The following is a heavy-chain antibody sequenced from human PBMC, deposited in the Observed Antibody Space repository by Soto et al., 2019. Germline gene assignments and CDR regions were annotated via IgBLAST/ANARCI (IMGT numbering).Heavy chain of an antibody. Sequence: QVQLVESGGGVVQPGRSLRLSCAASGFTFSSYGMHWVRQAPGKGLEWVAVISYDGSNKYYADSVKGRFTISRDNSKNPLYLQMNSLRAEDTAVYYCAKDRGYSYGSYYYYGMDVWGQGTTVTVSS. CDR3: AKDRGYSYGSYYYYGMDV. CDR1: GFTFSSYG. CDR2: ISYDGSNK. J-gene: IGHJ6*02. D-gene: IGHD5-18*01. V-gene: IGHV3-30*18.